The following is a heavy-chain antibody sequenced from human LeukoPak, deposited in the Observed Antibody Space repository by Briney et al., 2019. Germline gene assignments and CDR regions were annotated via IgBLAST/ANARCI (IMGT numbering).Heavy chain of an antibody. J-gene: IGHJ3*02. D-gene: IGHD1-26*01. V-gene: IGHV3-20*04. CDR1: GFTFDDYG. Sequence: PGGSLRLSCAASGFTFDDYGMSWVRHAPGKGLEWVSGINWNGGRTGYADSVKGRFTISRDNAKNSLYLQMNSLRAEDTALYYCARELVVGAPYAFDIWGQGTMVTVSS. CDR3: ARELVVGAPYAFDI. CDR2: INWNGGRT.